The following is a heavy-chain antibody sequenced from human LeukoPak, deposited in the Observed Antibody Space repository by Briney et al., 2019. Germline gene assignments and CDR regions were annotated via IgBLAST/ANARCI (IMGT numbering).Heavy chain of an antibody. CDR2: INSDGSST. CDR1: GFTFSSYW. CDR3: VWFGELLSDFDY. J-gene: IGHJ4*02. Sequence: GGSLRLSCAASGFTFSSYWMHWVRQAPGKGLVWVSRINSDGSSTSYADSVKGRFTISRDNAKNTLYLQMNSLKAEDTAVYYCVWFGELLSDFDYWGQGTLVTVSS. V-gene: IGHV3-74*01. D-gene: IGHD3-10*01.